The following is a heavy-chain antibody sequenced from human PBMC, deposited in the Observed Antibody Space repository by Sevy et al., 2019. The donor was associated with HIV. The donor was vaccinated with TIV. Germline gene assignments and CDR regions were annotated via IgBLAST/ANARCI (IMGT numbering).Heavy chain of an antibody. CDR3: ARITTSSGYYFDY. D-gene: IGHD3-22*01. J-gene: IGHJ4*02. V-gene: IGHV3-53*01. Sequence: GGSLRLSCAASGFTVSSNYMSWVHQAPGKGLEWVSVIYSGGSTYYADSVKGRFTISRDNSKNTLYLQMNSLRAEDTAVYYCARITTSSGYYFDYWGQGTLVTVSS. CDR1: GFTVSSNY. CDR2: IYSGGST.